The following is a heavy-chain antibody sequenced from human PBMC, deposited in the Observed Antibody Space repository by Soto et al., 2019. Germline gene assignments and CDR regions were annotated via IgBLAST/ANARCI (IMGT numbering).Heavy chain of an antibody. CDR3: ARGRYGSGGSCYFDY. D-gene: IGHD2-15*01. CDR2: IYPGDSDT. J-gene: IGHJ4*02. Sequence: PGESLKISCKGSGYSFTSYWIGWVRQMPVKGLEWMGIIYPGDSDTRYSPSFQGQVTISADKSISTAYLQWSSLKASDTAMYYCARGRYGSGGSCYFDYWGQGTLVTVSS. V-gene: IGHV5-51*01. CDR1: GYSFTSYW.